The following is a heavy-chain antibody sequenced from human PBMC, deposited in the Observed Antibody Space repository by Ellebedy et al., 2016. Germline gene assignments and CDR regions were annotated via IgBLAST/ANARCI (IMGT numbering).Heavy chain of an antibody. CDR2: VFHTGTT. CDR1: GGSVSSDY. V-gene: IGHV4-59*02. CDR3: AKWNGGWYAFEV. D-gene: IGHD6-19*01. Sequence: GSLRLSCNVSGGSVSSDYWNWIRRPPGKGLEWIGYVFHTGTTNYNPSLKSRVTMSVDTSKSQFSLRLTSVAAADTAVYYCAKWNGGWYAFEVWGQGTMVTVSS. J-gene: IGHJ3*01.